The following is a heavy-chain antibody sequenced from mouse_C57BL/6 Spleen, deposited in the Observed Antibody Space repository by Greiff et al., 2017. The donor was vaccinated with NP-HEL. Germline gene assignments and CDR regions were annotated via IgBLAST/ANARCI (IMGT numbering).Heavy chain of an antibody. CDR3: ARPREDYYAMDY. CDR2: IRNKANGYTT. J-gene: IGHJ4*01. CDR1: GFTFTDYY. V-gene: IGHV7-3*01. Sequence: EVKLMESGGGLVQPGGSLSLSCAASGFTFTDYYMSWVRQPPGKALEWLGFIRNKANGYTTEYSASVKGRFTISRDNSQSILYLQMNALRAEDSATYYCARPREDYYAMDYWGQGTSVTVSS.